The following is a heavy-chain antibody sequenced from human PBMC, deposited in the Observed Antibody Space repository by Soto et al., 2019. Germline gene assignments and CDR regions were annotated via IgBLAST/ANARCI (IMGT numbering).Heavy chain of an antibody. CDR2: IIPILGIA. D-gene: IGHD2-2*01. CDR3: ARAPPLGYCSSTSCVNWFDP. J-gene: IGHJ5*02. V-gene: IGHV1-69*04. Sequence: SVKVSCNASGGTFNNYAFSWVRQAPGQGLEWLGRIIPILGIANYAQKFQGRVTITADKSTSTAYMELSSLRSEDTAVYYCARAPPLGYCSSTSCVNWFDPWGQGTLVTVSS. CDR1: GGTFNNYA.